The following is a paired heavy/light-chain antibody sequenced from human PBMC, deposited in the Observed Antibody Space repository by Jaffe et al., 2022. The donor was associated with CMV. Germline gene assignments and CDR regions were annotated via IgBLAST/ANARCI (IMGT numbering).Light chain of an antibody. V-gene: IGKV1D-13*01. CDR1: QGISSA. CDR3: QQFNNALT. J-gene: IGKJ4*01. Sequence: AIQLTQSPSSLSASVGDRVTITCRASQGISSALAWYQQKPGKAPKLLIYDASSLESGVPSRFSGSGSGTDFTLTISSLQPEDFATYYCQQFNNALTFGGGTKVEIK. CDR2: DAS.
Heavy chain of an antibody. CDR2: IYPGDSDT. J-gene: IGHJ3*02. CDR1: GYSFTSYW. Sequence: EVQLVQSGAEVKKPGESLKISCKGSGYSFTSYWIGWVRQMPGKGLEWMGIIYPGDSDTRYSPSFQGQVTISADKSISTAYLQWSSLKASDTAMYYCARRYDFWSGKNAFDIWGQGTMVTVSS. D-gene: IGHD3-3*01. CDR3: ARRYDFWSGKNAFDI. V-gene: IGHV5-51*01.